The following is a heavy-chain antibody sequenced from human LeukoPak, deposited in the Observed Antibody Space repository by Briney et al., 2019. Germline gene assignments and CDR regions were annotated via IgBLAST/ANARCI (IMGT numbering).Heavy chain of an antibody. CDR2: MNPKSGNT. Sequence: ASVKVSCKASGYTFTSYDSNWVRHATGQGLEWRGWMNPKSGNTGDAQKVQGRVTMTRNTSISTAYMELTSLRSEDTAVYYCPRGGRYYDRAFDIWGQGTMVTVSS. D-gene: IGHD3-22*01. CDR1: GYTFTSYD. V-gene: IGHV1-8*02. CDR3: PRGGRYYDRAFDI. J-gene: IGHJ3*02.